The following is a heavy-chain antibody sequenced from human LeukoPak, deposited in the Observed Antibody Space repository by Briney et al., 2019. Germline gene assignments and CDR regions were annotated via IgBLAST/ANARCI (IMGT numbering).Heavy chain of an antibody. Sequence: GGSQRLSCAASRFTFSSSWMTWVRQPLGKGLEYVANIKEDGSQKYYEDSVKGRFTISRDNVKNSLYLQMDSLRAEDTAVYFCAGNLAYNAFDIWGQGTVVTVSS. CDR2: IKEDGSQK. CDR3: AGNLAYNAFDI. CDR1: RFTFSSSW. D-gene: IGHD1-1*01. J-gene: IGHJ3*02. V-gene: IGHV3-7*01.